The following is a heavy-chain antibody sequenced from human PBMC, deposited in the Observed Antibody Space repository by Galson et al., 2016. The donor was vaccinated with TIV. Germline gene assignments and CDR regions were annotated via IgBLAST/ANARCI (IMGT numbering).Heavy chain of an antibody. CDR1: GYTFTIYA. CDR3: ARPPYCGGDCYKYDS. D-gene: IGHD2-21*01. CDR2: INTGNGNT. Sequence: VSCKASGYTFTIYAMHWVRQAPGQRLEWMGWINTGNGNTKYSQKFQGRVTITRDTSASTAYMELSSLRSEDTAVYYCARPPYCGGDCYKYDSWGQGTLVAVSS. V-gene: IGHV1-3*04. J-gene: IGHJ4*02.